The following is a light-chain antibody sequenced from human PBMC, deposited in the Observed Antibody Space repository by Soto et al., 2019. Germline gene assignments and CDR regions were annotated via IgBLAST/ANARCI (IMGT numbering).Light chain of an antibody. CDR2: SFN. J-gene: IGLJ1*01. V-gene: IGLV1-40*01. Sequence: QSLLTQPPSVSGAPGQTVTISCTGSRSNIGAGYDIHWYQFLPGTAPKLLLYSFNKRPSGIPDRFSGSKSGTSASLAITGLQPEDEADYYCQSYDDSLSGSGVFGTGTKVTVL. CDR1: RSNIGAGYD. CDR3: QSYDDSLSGSGV.